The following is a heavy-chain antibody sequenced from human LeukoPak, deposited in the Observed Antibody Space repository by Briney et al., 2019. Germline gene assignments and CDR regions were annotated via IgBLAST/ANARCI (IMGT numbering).Heavy chain of an antibody. CDR3: VRWGPSKILDI. CDR1: GFTFSSHG. J-gene: IGHJ3*02. CDR2: IWYDGSTK. V-gene: IGHV3-33*08. Sequence: PGGTLRLSCVASGFTFSSHGMHWVRQPPGKGLDWVAVIWYDGSTKYYADSVTRRFTISRDNSKNTVSLQMNSLTVDDTAVYYCVRWGPSKILDIWGQGKLGTVSS. D-gene: IGHD3-16*01.